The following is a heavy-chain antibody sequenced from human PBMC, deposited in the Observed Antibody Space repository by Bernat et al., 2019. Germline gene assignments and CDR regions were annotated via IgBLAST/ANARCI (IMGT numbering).Heavy chain of an antibody. CDR1: GFTFSSYW. D-gene: IGHD5-24*01. CDR3: ARVAQRWLQTTYYYYGMDV. CDR2: IKQDGSEK. Sequence: LVESGGGLVQPGGSLRLSCTASGFTFSSYWMNWVRQAPGKGLEWVANIKQDGSEKYYVDSVKGRFTISRDNAKNSLYLQMNSLRAEDTAVYYCARVAQRWLQTTYYYYGMDVWGQGTTVTVSS. J-gene: IGHJ6*02. V-gene: IGHV3-7*03.